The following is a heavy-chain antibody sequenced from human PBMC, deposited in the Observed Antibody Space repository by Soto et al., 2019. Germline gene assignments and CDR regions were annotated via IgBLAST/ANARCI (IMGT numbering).Heavy chain of an antibody. CDR3: ARDGGGFGELLLNSYDAFDL. CDR2: ISYDGSNA. D-gene: IGHD3-10*01. Sequence: QEQLVESGGGVVQPGTSLRLSCTASGFSFSTYAMYWVRQAPGKGLEWVAIISYDGSNAQYADSVMGRFTVARDNSKNTLYLQMHSLTAEDTAVYYCARDGGGFGELLLNSYDAFDLWGQGKLVTVSS. V-gene: IGHV3-30*04. J-gene: IGHJ3*01. CDR1: GFSFSTYA.